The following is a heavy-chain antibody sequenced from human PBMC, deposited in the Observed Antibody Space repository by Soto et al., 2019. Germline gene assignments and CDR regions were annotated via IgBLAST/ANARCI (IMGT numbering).Heavy chain of an antibody. Sequence: EVQLVESGGGLVQPGRSLRLSCAASGFTFDDYAMHWVRQAPGKGLEWVSGISWNRGSIGYADSVKGRFTISRDNAKNSLYLQMNSLRAEDTALYYCAKDAITMVRGVISYYGMDVWGQGTTVTVSS. CDR1: GFTFDDYA. V-gene: IGHV3-9*01. J-gene: IGHJ6*02. CDR2: ISWNRGSI. CDR3: AKDAITMVRGVISYYGMDV. D-gene: IGHD3-10*01.